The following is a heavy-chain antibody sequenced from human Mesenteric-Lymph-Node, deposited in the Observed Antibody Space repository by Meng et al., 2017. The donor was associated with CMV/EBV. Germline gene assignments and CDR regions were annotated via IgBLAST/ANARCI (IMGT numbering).Heavy chain of an antibody. CDR2: VHHSGTT. Sequence: QLQLPESGPGMGKPSETRSISCIVSGDSISNSTYYWTWIRQPPGKGLEWIGSVHHSGTTYYNPSLKRRLTISVDTSANLFSLRLTTVTAADTATYYCARRGNYDSDYSEYWGQGTLVTVSS. CDR1: GDSISNSTYY. D-gene: IGHD3-22*01. J-gene: IGHJ4*02. V-gene: IGHV4-39*01. CDR3: ARRGNYDSDYSEY.